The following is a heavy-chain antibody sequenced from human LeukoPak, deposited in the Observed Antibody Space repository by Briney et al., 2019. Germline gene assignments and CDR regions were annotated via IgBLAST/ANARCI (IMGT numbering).Heavy chain of an antibody. CDR2: IYYSGST. D-gene: IGHD3-10*01. Sequence: SETLSLTCTVSGGSISSYYWSWIRQPPGKGLEWIGYIYYSGSTNDNPSLKSRVTISVDTSKNQFSLKLTSVTAADTAVYYCAREDYHGSGSYYKGWFDPWGQGTLVTVSS. V-gene: IGHV4-59*01. J-gene: IGHJ5*02. CDR1: GGSISSYY. CDR3: AREDYHGSGSYYKGWFDP.